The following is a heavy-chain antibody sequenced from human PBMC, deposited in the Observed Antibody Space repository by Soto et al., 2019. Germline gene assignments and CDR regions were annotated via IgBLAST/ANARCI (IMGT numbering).Heavy chain of an antibody. J-gene: IGHJ4*02. V-gene: IGHV4-59*01. Sequence: QVQLQESGPGLVKPSETLSLTCTVSGGSISSYYWSWIRQPPWKGLEWIGYIYYSGSNNYHPSLHSRITISVGKSKNQFSLNLSSVTAADTAVYYCARSDGRYWGQRTLVTVSS. CDR3: ARSDGRY. CDR2: IYYSGSN. CDR1: GGSISSYY.